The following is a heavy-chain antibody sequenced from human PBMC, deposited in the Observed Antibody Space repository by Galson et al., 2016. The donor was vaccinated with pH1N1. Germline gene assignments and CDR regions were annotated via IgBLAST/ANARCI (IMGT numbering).Heavy chain of an antibody. CDR3: ASTRPEFRYFDWQKPHSFDY. V-gene: IGHV5-51*01. J-gene: IGHJ4*02. CDR1: GYSLTNYW. Sequence: QSGAEVKKPGESLKISCEGFGYSLTNYWIVWVRQMPGQGLEWMGIIYLGDSHTSYSPSFQGQVTISADKSIRPAYLERSGLKASDTATYYCASTRPEFRYFDWQKPHSFDYWGQGTLVTVSS. D-gene: IGHD3-9*01. CDR2: IYLGDSHT.